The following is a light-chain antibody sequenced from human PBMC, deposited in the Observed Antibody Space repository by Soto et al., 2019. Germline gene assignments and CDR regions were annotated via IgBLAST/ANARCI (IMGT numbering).Light chain of an antibody. Sequence: QSVLTQPPSASGSPGQSVTISCTGTSSDVGNYNSVSWYQQHPGKVPKLMIYDISRPPSGVPHLSSGTKSGNTASVIVSGLPADDEADYYCTSDAATRTVVFGGGTKLTVL. J-gene: IGLJ2*01. CDR3: TSDAATRTVV. CDR2: DIS. CDR1: SSDVGNYNS. V-gene: IGLV2-8*01.